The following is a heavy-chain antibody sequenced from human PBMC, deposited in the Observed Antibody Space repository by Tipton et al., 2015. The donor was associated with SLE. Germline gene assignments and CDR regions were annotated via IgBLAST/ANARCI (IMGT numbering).Heavy chain of an antibody. J-gene: IGHJ3*02. V-gene: IGHV3-21*01. D-gene: IGHD1-7*01. Sequence: SLRLSCAASGFTFSSYSMNWVRQAPGKGLEWVSSISSSSSYIYYADSVKGRFTISRDNAKNSLYLQMTSLRAEDTAVYYCARETNWNYCAFDIWGQGTMVTVSS. CDR1: GFTFSSYS. CDR3: ARETNWNYCAFDI. CDR2: ISSSSSYI.